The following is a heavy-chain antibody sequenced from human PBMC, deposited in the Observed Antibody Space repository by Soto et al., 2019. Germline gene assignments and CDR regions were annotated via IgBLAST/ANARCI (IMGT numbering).Heavy chain of an antibody. CDR3: AKDLADSSSWYFYYYYGMDV. CDR2: ISYDGSNK. D-gene: IGHD6-13*01. Sequence: GGSLRLSCAASGFTFSSYGMHWVRQAPGKGLEWVAVISYDGSNKYYADSVKGRFTISRDNSKNTLYLQMNSLRAEDTAVYYCAKDLADSSSWYFYYYYGMDVWGQGTTVTVS. CDR1: GFTFSSYG. V-gene: IGHV3-30*18. J-gene: IGHJ6*02.